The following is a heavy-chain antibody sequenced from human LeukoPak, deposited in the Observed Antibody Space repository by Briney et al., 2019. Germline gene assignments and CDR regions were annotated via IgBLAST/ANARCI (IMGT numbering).Heavy chain of an antibody. CDR3: ARAEGDFWSGYYRGGQYDY. CDR2: ISSSSSTI. CDR1: GFTFSSYS. V-gene: IGHV3-48*01. J-gene: IGHJ4*02. D-gene: IGHD3-3*01. Sequence: GGSLRLSCAASGFTFSSYSMNWVRQAPGKGLEWVSYISSSSSTIYYADSVKGRFTISRDNAKNSLYLQMNSLRAEDTAVYYCARAEGDFWSGYYRGGQYDYWGQGTLVTVSS.